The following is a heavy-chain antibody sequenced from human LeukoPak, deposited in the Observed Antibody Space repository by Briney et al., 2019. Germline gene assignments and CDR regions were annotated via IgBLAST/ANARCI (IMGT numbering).Heavy chain of an antibody. CDR3: AKAPITMVRGVRSAFDI. V-gene: IGHV3-7*03. Sequence: GGSLRLSCAASGFTFSSYWMSWVRQAPGKGLEWVANIKQDGSEKYYVDSVKGRFTISRDNAKNSLYLQMNSLRAEDTAVYYCAKAPITMVRGVRSAFDIWGQGTMVTVSS. J-gene: IGHJ3*02. CDR2: IKQDGSEK. CDR1: GFTFSSYW. D-gene: IGHD3-10*01.